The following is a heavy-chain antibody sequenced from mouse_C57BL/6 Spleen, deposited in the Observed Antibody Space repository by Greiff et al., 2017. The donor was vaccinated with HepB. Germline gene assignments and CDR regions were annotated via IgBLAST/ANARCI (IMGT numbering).Heavy chain of an antibody. CDR3: ARSDSWSDYGNYRYFDV. J-gene: IGHJ1*03. CDR2: INPSNGGT. D-gene: IGHD2-1*01. V-gene: IGHV1-53*01. Sequence: QVQLKQPGTELVKPGASVKLSCKASGYTFTSYWMHWVKQRPGQGLEWIGNINPSNGGTNYNEKFKSKATLTVDKSSSTAYMALSSLTSEDSAVYYCARSDSWSDYGNYRYFDVWGTGTTVTVSS. CDR1: GYTFTSYW.